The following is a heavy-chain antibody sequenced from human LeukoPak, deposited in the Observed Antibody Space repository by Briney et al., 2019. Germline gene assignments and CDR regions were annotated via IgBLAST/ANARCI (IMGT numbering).Heavy chain of an antibody. Sequence: GGSLRLSCAASGYSFSNYWMHWVRQAPGKGLVWVSRITPDGSGVDYADSVKGRFTISRDNAKNTLYLQMHSLRAEDTAVYYCTKNTTGPNDSWGQGTLVSVSS. CDR2: ITPDGSGV. CDR1: GYSFSNYW. D-gene: IGHD1-1*01. V-gene: IGHV3-74*01. J-gene: IGHJ4*02. CDR3: TKNTTGPNDS.